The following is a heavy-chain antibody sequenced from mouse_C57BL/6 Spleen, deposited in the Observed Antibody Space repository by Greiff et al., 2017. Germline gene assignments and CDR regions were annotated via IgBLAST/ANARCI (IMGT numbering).Heavy chain of an antibody. V-gene: IGHV1-20*01. D-gene: IGHD1-1*01. CDR3: ARDYGSSYGYFDY. Sequence: VQLKQSGPELVKPGDSVKISCKASGYSFTGYFMNWVMQSPGKSLEWIGRINPYNGDTFYNQKFKGKATLTVDKSSSTAHMELRSLTSEDSAVYDCARDYGSSYGYFDYWGQGTTLTVSS. CDR2: INPYNGDT. J-gene: IGHJ2*01. CDR1: GYSFTGYF.